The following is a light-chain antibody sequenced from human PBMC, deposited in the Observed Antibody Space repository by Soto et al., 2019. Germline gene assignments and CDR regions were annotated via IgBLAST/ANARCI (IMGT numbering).Light chain of an antibody. J-gene: IGKJ3*01. CDR2: GTS. V-gene: IGKV3D-20*02. Sequence: EIVLTQSPGTLSLSPGERGTLSCRASQSVSSSYLAWYQQKPGQAPRLLMYGTSTRATGTPDRFSGSGSGTDFTLTISSLEPEDVAVYYCQQRSSWPLTFGPGTKVDIK. CDR3: QQRSSWPLT. CDR1: QSVSSSY.